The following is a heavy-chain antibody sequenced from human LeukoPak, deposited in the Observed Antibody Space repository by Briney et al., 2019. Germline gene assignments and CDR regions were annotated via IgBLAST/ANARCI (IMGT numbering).Heavy chain of an antibody. D-gene: IGHD2-21*02. V-gene: IGHV1-8*01. J-gene: IGHJ6*03. CDR3: ARGKKGVTRRGDYYYYMDV. CDR2: MNPNSGNT. Sequence: ASVKVSCKASGYTFTSYDINWVRQATGQGLEWMGWMNPNSGNTGYAQKFQGRVTMTRNTSISTAYTELSSLRSEDTAVYYCARGKKGVTRRGDYYYYMDVWGKGTTVTVSS. CDR1: GYTFTSYD.